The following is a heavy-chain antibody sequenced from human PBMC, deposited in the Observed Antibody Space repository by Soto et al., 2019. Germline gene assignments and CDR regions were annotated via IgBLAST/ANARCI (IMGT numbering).Heavy chain of an antibody. J-gene: IGHJ6*03. V-gene: IGHV3-23*01. CDR1: GFTFSTYA. Sequence: GGSLRLSCAASGFTFSTYAMSWVRQAPGKGLEWVSAISGSGGSTYYADSVKGRFTISRDNSKNTLYLQMISLRGEDTSVIYCSINPPPGYCSGGSCYSGYQYFYYMDVWGKGTTVTVSS. CDR3: SINPPPGYCSGGSCYSGYQYFYYMDV. D-gene: IGHD2-15*01. CDR2: ISGSGGST.